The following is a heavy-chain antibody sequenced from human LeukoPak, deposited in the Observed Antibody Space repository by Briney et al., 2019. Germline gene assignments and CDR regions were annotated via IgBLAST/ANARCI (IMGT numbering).Heavy chain of an antibody. D-gene: IGHD1-26*01. CDR3: ARLGAIRYYYYGMDV. V-gene: IGHV4-39*01. CDR2: IYYSGST. Sequence: SETLSLTCTVSGGSISSSSYYWGWIRQPPGKGLEWIGSIYYSGSTYYHPSLKSRVTISVDTSKNQFSLKLSSVTAADTAVYYCARLGAIRYYYYGMDVWGQGTTVTVSS. J-gene: IGHJ6*02. CDR1: GGSISSSSYY.